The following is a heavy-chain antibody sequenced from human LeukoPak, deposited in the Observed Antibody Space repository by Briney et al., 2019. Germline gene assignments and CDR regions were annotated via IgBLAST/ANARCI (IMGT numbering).Heavy chain of an antibody. CDR2: ISGSGSSYS. V-gene: IGHV3-21*01. J-gene: IGHJ4*02. CDR1: GFTFRLYS. CDR3: VRDYDSTFYFDY. Sequence: PGGSLRLSCAASGFTFRLYSMNWVRQAPGKGLEWVSSISGSGSSYSYYADSVKGRLTISRDNSKNSLYLQMNSLRVEDTAVYYCVRDYDSTFYFDYWGQGTLVTVSS. D-gene: IGHD3-3*01.